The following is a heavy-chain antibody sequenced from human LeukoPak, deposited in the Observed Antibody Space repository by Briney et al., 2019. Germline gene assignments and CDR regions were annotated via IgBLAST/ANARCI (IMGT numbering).Heavy chain of an antibody. CDR1: GFTFSSYG. Sequence: GGSLRLSCAASGFTFSSYGMNWVRQAPGKGLEWVSAISGSGTNTYYADSVKGRFTISRDNSKNTLYLLMNSLRAEDTAVYYCAKVGYYDSSGYYYLYYFDYWGQGTLVTVSS. V-gene: IGHV3-23*01. CDR3: AKVGYYDSSGYYYLYYFDY. D-gene: IGHD3-22*01. CDR2: ISGSGTNT. J-gene: IGHJ4*02.